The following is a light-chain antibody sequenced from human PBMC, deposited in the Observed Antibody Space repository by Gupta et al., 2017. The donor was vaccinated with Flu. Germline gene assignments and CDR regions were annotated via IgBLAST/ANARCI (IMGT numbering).Light chain of an antibody. V-gene: IGLV2-23*02. J-gene: IGLJ1*01. CDR2: EVS. CDR1: SSDVGSYNL. CDR3: CSSAAPMSRDG. Sequence: QSALTQPASVSGSPGQSITISCTGTSSDVGSYNLVSWYQQHPGKAPKLMMYEVSKRPSGVSNRFSGSKSDNAASLTISGLQAEEEADYYCCSSAAPMSRDGFGTGTKVTVL.